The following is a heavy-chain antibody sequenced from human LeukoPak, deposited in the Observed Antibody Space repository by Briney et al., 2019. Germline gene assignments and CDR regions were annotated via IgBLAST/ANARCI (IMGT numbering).Heavy chain of an antibody. V-gene: IGHV3-23*01. CDR3: AEDHLGGYYYDSSTYYFDS. D-gene: IGHD3-22*01. J-gene: IGHJ4*02. CDR2: ISGIGIST. CDR1: GFTFNNYA. Sequence: GGSLRLSCAASGFTFNNYAMSWVRQAPGKGLEWVSAISGIGISTYYTDSVKGRFTISRDNSRNTLYLQMSSLRAGDTAVYYCAEDHLGGYYYDSSTYYFDSWGQGTLVTVSS.